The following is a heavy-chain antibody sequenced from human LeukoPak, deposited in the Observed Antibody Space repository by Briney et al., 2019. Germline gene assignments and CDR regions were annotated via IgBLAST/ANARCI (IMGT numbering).Heavy chain of an antibody. Sequence: SETLSLTCAVYGGSFSGYYWSWIRQPPGKGLERIGEINHSGSTNYNPSLKSRVTISVDTSKNQFSLKLSSVTAADTAVYYCARGSIAVAGVSYYYYYMDVWGKGTTVTVSS. J-gene: IGHJ6*03. CDR3: ARGSIAVAGVSYYYYYMDV. CDR1: GGSFSGYY. D-gene: IGHD6-19*01. V-gene: IGHV4-34*01. CDR2: INHSGST.